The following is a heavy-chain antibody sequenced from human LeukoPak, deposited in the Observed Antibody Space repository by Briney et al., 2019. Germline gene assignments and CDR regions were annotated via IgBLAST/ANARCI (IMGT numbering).Heavy chain of an antibody. Sequence: ASVKVSCKASGYTFTSHFMHWVRQAPGQGLEWMGIINPRGGSTSYTQKFQGRVTMTRDTSTSTVYMELSSLRSEDTAVYYCAKDFPGYSSGWYSGFDPWGQGTLVTVSS. CDR1: GYTFTSHF. CDR2: INPRGGST. CDR3: AKDFPGYSSGWYSGFDP. D-gene: IGHD6-19*01. J-gene: IGHJ5*02. V-gene: IGHV1-46*01.